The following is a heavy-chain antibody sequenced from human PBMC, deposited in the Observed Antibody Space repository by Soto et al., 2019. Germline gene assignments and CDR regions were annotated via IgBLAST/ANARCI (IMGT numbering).Heavy chain of an antibody. J-gene: IGHJ6*02. D-gene: IGHD3-16*01. CDR1: GGTFSSYA. CDR2: IIPIFATA. Sequence: QVQLVQSGAEVKKPGSSVKVSCKASGGTFSSYAINWVRQAPGQGLEWMGGIIPIFATADSAQKFQGRVTITADESTSTAYVGLSSLRSEDTAVYYWAQCLLGVNYFYGMDVWGQGTTVTVSS. V-gene: IGHV1-69*12. CDR3: AQCLLGVNYFYGMDV.